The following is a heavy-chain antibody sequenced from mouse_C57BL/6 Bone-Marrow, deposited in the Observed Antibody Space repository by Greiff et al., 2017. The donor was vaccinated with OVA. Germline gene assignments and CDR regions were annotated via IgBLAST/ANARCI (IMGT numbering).Heavy chain of an antibody. CDR2: IDPSDSYT. Sequence: QVQLQQPGAELVMPGASVKLSCKASGYTFTSYWMHWVKQRPGQGLEWIGEIDPSDSYTNYNQKFKGKSTLTADTSSSTAYMQLSSLTSEDSAVYYCARCDFTAWFAYWGQGTLVTVSA. D-gene: IGHD2-13*01. CDR1: GYTFTSYW. J-gene: IGHJ3*01. V-gene: IGHV1-69*01. CDR3: ARCDFTAWFAY.